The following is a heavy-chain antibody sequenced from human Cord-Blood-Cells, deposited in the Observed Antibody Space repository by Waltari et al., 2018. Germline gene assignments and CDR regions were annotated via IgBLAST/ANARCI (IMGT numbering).Heavy chain of an antibody. CDR1: GYTFTSYD. D-gene: IGHD2-15*01. CDR2: KNPNSGNT. CDR3: ARVEVRATYNWFDP. J-gene: IGHJ5*02. Sequence: QVQLVQSGAEVKKPGASVKVSCKASGYTFTSYDINWVRQATGQVLEWMGWKNPNSGNTGYAQKFQGRVTITRNTSISTAYMELSSLRSEDTAVYYCARVEVRATYNWFDPWGQGTLVTVSS. V-gene: IGHV1-8*03.